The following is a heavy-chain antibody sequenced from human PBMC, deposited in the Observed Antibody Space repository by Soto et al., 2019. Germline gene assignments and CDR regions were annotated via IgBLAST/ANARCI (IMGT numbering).Heavy chain of an antibody. CDR3: VKDKGITAQKYYFDY. J-gene: IGHJ4*02. CDR1: GFTFSNYN. D-gene: IGHD6-13*01. V-gene: IGHV3-30*18. CDR2: ISNDGGNK. Sequence: QVHLVECGGGVVQPGRALRLSCAASGFTFSNYNMHWVRQAPGKGLEWVAFISNDGGNKYYADSVKGRFTISRDNSKNTLYLQMNSLRIEDTAVYYCVKDKGITAQKYYFDYWGQGLLVTVSS.